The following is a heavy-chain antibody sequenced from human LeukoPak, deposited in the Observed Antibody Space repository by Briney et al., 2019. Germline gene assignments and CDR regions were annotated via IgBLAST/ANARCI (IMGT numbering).Heavy chain of an antibody. CDR3: AREMMAAFDY. CDR1: GFTFGSYA. J-gene: IGHJ4*02. CDR2: ISYDGSNK. Sequence: GRSLRLSCAASGFTFGSYAMHWVRQAPGKGLEWVAVISYDGSNKYYADSVKGRFTISRDNCKNTLYLQMNSLRAEDTAVYYCAREMMAAFDYWGQGTLVTVSS. V-gene: IGHV3-30-3*01. D-gene: IGHD5-24*01.